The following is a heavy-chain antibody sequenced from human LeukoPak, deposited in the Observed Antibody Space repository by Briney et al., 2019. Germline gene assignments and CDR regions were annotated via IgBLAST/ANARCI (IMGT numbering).Heavy chain of an antibody. CDR3: ARFLNDYTYADY. J-gene: IGHJ4*02. Sequence: GGSLRLSCAASGFTFGDYAMIWVRQTPGMGLEWLSYIVSFSSPVYYANSVKGRFTISRDNAKNSLYLQMNSLRAEDTAMYYCARFLNDYTYADYWGQGTLVTVSS. V-gene: IGHV3-48*04. D-gene: IGHD1-1*01. CDR1: GFTFGDYA. CDR2: IVSFSSPV.